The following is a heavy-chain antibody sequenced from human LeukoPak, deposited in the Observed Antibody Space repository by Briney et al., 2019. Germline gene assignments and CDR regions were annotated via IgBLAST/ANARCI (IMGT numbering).Heavy chain of an antibody. Sequence: SGGSLRLSCAASGFTFSSYAMSWVRQAPGKGLEWEAVTSYDGSNKFYADSVKGRFTISRDNSKNTLYLQMNSLRAEDTAVYYCAKDLERHIVVVTASAVDYWGQGTLVTVSS. CDR2: TSYDGSNK. CDR3: AKDLERHIVVVTASAVDY. J-gene: IGHJ4*02. D-gene: IGHD2-21*02. CDR1: GFTFSSYA. V-gene: IGHV3-30*18.